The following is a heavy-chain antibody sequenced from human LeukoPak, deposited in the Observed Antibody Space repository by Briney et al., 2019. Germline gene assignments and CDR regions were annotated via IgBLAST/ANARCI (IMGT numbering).Heavy chain of an antibody. J-gene: IGHJ3*02. D-gene: IGHD3-3*01. CDR2: ISSSGSTI. V-gene: IGHV3-11*04. Sequence: GGSLRLSCAASGFTFSDYYMSWIRQAPGKGPEWVSYISSSGSTIYYADSVKGRFTISRDNAKNSLYLQMNSLRAEDTAVYYCARELESQGRTPGNAFDIWGQGTMVTVSS. CDR1: GFTFSDYY. CDR3: ARELESQGRTPGNAFDI.